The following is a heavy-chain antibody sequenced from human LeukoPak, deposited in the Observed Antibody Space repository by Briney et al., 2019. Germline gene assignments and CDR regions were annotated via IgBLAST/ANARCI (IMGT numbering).Heavy chain of an antibody. CDR3: ARGSSNYYYGMDV. CDR2: IIPIFGTA. Sequence: SVKVSCKASGGTFSSYAISWVRQAPGQGLEWMGGIIPIFGTANYAQKFQGRVTITRDTSASTAYMELSSLRSEDTAVYYCARGSSNYYYGMDVWGQGTTVTVSS. D-gene: IGHD6-6*01. V-gene: IGHV1-69*05. CDR1: GGTFSSYA. J-gene: IGHJ6*02.